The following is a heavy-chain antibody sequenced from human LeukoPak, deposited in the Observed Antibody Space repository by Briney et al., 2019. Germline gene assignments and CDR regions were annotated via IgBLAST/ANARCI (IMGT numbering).Heavy chain of an antibody. Sequence: GGSLRLSCAASGFTFSGSAMHWVRQASGKGLEWLGRIRTQANNDAPVYAASVKGRFTISRDDSKNTAYLQMNSLKTEDTAVYYCVGDYNSLTGLNYWGQGTQVTVSS. V-gene: IGHV3-73*01. CDR2: IRTQANNDAP. CDR3: VGDYNSLTGLNY. CDR1: GFTFSGSA. J-gene: IGHJ4*02. D-gene: IGHD3-9*01.